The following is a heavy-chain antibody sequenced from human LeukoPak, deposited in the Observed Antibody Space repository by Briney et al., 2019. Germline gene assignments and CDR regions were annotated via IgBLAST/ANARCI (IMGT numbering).Heavy chain of an antibody. J-gene: IGHJ4*02. V-gene: IGHV1-18*04. Sequence: GASVKVSCKASGYTFTSYYMHWVRQAPGQGLEWMGWISAYNGNTNYAQKLQGRVTMTTDTSTSTAYMELRSLRSDDTAVYYCARDGSSRRNFDYWGQGTLVTVSS. CDR2: ISAYNGNT. D-gene: IGHD6-6*01. CDR3: ARDGSSRRNFDY. CDR1: GYTFTSYY.